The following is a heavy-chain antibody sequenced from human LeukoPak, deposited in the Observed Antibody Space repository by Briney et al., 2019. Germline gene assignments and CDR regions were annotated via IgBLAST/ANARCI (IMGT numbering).Heavy chain of an antibody. CDR3: ARDGNPSAPLHAFDI. CDR1: GYSISSGYY. Sequence: SETLSLTCTVSGYSISSGYYWGWIRQPPGKGLEWIGSIYHSGSTYYNPSLKSRVTISVDTSKNQFSLKLSSVTAADTAVYYCARDGNPSAPLHAFDIWGQGTMVTVSS. CDR2: IYHSGST. J-gene: IGHJ3*02. V-gene: IGHV4-38-2*02. D-gene: IGHD1-14*01.